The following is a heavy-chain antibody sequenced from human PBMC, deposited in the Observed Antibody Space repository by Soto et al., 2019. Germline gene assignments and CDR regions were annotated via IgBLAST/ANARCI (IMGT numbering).Heavy chain of an antibody. V-gene: IGHV4-38-2*01. CDR3: ARGHSDYSLDY. CDR1: GYSISSGYY. J-gene: IGHJ4*02. Sequence: SETLSLTCAVSGYSISSGYYWGWIRQPPGKGLEWIGSIYHSGSTYYNPSLKSRVTISVDTSKNQFSLKLSSVTAADTAVYYCARGHSDYSLDYWGQGTLVTVSS. D-gene: IGHD4-4*01. CDR2: IYHSGST.